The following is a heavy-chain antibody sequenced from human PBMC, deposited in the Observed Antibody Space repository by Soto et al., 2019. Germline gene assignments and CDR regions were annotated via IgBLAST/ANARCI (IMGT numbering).Heavy chain of an antibody. CDR2: LYWDDDK. Sequence: QITLKESGPTLVKPTQTLTLSCTFSGFSLSTTGVGVAWISQPPGTAPEWLALLYWDDDKRSNPSLQSRLTSTKDTSKSQVVLRMTNMDPVYTATYYCAHRVGAAKGVAFDVWGQGTMVTVSS. D-gene: IGHD2-15*01. V-gene: IGHV2-5*02. CDR3: AHRVGAAKGVAFDV. CDR1: GFSLSTTGVG. J-gene: IGHJ3*01.